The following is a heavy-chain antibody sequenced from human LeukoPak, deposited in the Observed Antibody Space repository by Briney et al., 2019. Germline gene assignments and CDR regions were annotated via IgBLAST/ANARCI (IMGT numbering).Heavy chain of an antibody. Sequence: SETLSLTCTVSGDSITTYFWSWIRQPPGKGLEWIGYIYYSGSTNYNPSLKNRVNISVDTSKNQFSLKLSSVTAADTAVYYCASGGQRWLQSHWGQGTLVTVSS. J-gene: IGHJ4*02. CDR1: GDSITTYF. CDR3: ASGGQRWLQSH. CDR2: IYYSGST. D-gene: IGHD5-24*01. V-gene: IGHV4-59*01.